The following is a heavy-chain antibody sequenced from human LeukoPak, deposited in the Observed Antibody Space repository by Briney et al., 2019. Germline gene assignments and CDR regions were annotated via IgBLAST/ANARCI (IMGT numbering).Heavy chain of an antibody. CDR3: ARVLPMIVVNYYYMDV. Sequence: PGGSLRLSCAASGFTFSSYSMNWVRQAPGKGLEWVSSISSSSSYIYYADSVKGRFTISRDNAKNSLYLQMNSLRAEDTAVYYCARVLPMIVVNYYYMDVWGKGTTVTVSS. D-gene: IGHD3-22*01. J-gene: IGHJ6*03. CDR1: GFTFSSYS. CDR2: ISSSSSYI. V-gene: IGHV3-21*01.